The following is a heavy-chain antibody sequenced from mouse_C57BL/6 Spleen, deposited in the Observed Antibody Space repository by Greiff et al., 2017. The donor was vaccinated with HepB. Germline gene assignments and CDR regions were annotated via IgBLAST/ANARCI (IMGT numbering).Heavy chain of an antibody. J-gene: IGHJ4*01. CDR2: IDPSDSYT. Sequence: VQLQQSGAELVMPGASVKLSCKASGYTFTSYWMHWVKQRPGQGLEWIGEIDPSDSYTNYNQKFKGKSTLTVDKSSSTAYMQLSSLTSEDSAVYYCARRNDGLYYAMDYWGQGTSVTVSS. V-gene: IGHV1-69*01. CDR3: ARRNDGLYYAMDY. D-gene: IGHD2-3*01. CDR1: GYTFTSYW.